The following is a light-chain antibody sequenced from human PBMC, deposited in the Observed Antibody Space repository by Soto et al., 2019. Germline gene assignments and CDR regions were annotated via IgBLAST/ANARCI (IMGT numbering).Light chain of an antibody. CDR1: SSDVGAYNY. J-gene: IGLJ1*01. V-gene: IGLV2-8*01. Sequence: QSVLTQPPSASGSPGQSVTISCTGTSSDVGAYNYVSWYQQHPGKAPKLLIYEVSKRPSGVPDRFSGSKSGNTASLTVSGLQAEDETDYYSSSYAGSNTYVFGTGTKVTVL. CDR2: EVS. CDR3: SSYAGSNTYV.